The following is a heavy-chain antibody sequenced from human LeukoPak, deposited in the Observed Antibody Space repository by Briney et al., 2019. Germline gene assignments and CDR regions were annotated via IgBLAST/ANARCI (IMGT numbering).Heavy chain of an antibody. CDR2: ISSSSSYI. CDR3: ARGDYSSRSSAFDI. CDR1: GFTFSSYS. Sequence: GGSLRLSCAASGFTFSSYSMNWVRQAPGKGLEWVSSISSSSSYIYYADSVKGRFTISRDNAKNSLYLQMNSLRAEDTAVYYCARGDYSSRSSAFDIWGQGTMVTVSS. V-gene: IGHV3-21*01. D-gene: IGHD6-13*01. J-gene: IGHJ3*02.